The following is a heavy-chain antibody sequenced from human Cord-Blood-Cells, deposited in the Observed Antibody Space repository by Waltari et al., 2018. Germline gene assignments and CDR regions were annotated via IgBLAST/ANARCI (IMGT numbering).Heavy chain of an antibody. J-gene: IGHJ4*02. CDR1: GFPFSRDR. CDR2: IKQDGSEK. V-gene: IGHV3-7*01. D-gene: IGHD6-13*01. CDR3: AREEGYSSSWYYFDY. Sequence: EVQLVESGGGLVKPGGSLRLACAGSGFPFSRDRMGWVRQAPGKGLEWVANIKQDGSEKYYVDSVKGRFTISRDNAKNSLYLQMNSLRAEDTAVYYCAREEGYSSSWYYFDYWGQGTLVTVSS.